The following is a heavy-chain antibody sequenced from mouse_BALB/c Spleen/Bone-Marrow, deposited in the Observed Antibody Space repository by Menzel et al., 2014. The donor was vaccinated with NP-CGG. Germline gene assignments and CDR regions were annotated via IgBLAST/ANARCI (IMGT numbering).Heavy chain of an antibody. D-gene: IGHD3-1*01. Sequence: LVESGPELVKPGASVKISCKASGYTFTDYYINWVKQKPGQGLEWIGWIYPGSGNTKYDEKFKGKATLTVDTSSSTAYMQLSSLTSEDTAVYFCASLGRYAMDYWGQGTSVTVSS. CDR3: ASLGRYAMDY. CDR2: IYPGSGNT. V-gene: IGHV1-84*02. J-gene: IGHJ4*01. CDR1: GYTFTDYY.